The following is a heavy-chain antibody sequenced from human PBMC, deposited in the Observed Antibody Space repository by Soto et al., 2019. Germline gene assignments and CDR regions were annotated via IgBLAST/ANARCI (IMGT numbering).Heavy chain of an antibody. Sequence: PGGSLRLSCAASGFTFDNAWMSWFRQAPGKGLEWVGRIKSKTHGGTTEYAAAVKGRFTISRDNSKNMLFLQMNSLRPDDTAVYYCASDSGGYSNYVDYWGQGTLVTVSS. D-gene: IGHD4-4*01. CDR3: ASDSGGYSNYVDY. CDR1: GFTFDNAW. J-gene: IGHJ4*02. V-gene: IGHV3-15*01. CDR2: IKSKTHGGTT.